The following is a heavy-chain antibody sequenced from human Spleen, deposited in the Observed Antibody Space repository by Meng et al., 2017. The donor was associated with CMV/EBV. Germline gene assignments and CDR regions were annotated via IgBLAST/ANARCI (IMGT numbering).Heavy chain of an antibody. CDR3: ATSNKFLRFLE. CDR2: FYHSGTI. J-gene: IGHJ4*02. Sequence: TLSLTCAVSAYSVTNSYFWGWIRQPPGKGLEWIATFYHSGTIYYNPSLKSRVTISVDTSNKLFSLKLSSATAADTAVYYCATSNKFLRFLEWGQGTLVTVSS. V-gene: IGHV4-38-2*01. D-gene: IGHD3-3*01. CDR1: AYSVTNSYF.